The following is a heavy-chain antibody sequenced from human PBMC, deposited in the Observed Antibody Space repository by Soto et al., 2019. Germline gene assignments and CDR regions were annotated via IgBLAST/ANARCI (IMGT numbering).Heavy chain of an antibody. Sequence: QVQLVESGGGVVQPGRSLRLSCAASGSTFSSYGMHWVRQAPGKGLEWVAVIWYDGSNKYYADSVKGRFTISRDNSKNTLYLQMNSLRAEDTAVYYCARDLLWYSSSYDYYYGMDVWGQGTTVTVSS. CDR3: ARDLLWYSSSYDYYYGMDV. J-gene: IGHJ6*02. D-gene: IGHD6-13*01. CDR2: IWYDGSNK. V-gene: IGHV3-33*01. CDR1: GSTFSSYG.